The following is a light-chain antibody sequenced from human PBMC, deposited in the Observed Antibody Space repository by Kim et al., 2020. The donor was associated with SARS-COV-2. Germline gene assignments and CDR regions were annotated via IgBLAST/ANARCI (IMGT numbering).Light chain of an antibody. J-gene: IGKJ2*01. CDR3: QQYGTSSYT. Sequence: EIVLTQSPGTLSLSPGERVTLSCRATQSVSNNYLAWYQQRPGQAPRLLIYDTSSRATGIPDRFSGSGSGTDFTLTISRLEPEDFAVYYCQQYGTSSYTFGQGTKLEI. V-gene: IGKV3-20*01. CDR1: QSVSNNY. CDR2: DTS.